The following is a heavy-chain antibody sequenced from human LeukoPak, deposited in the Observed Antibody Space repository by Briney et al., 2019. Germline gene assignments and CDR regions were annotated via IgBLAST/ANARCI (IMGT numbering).Heavy chain of an antibody. Sequence: ASVKVSCKASGYTFNSYDINWVRQAPGKGLEWMGGFDPEDGETIYAQKFQGRVTMTEDTSTDTAYMELSSLRSEDTAVYYCATEPTYYYGSGSSTSLDYWGQGTLVTVSS. D-gene: IGHD3-10*01. V-gene: IGHV1-24*01. CDR3: ATEPTYYYGSGSSTSLDY. J-gene: IGHJ4*02. CDR1: GYTFNSYD. CDR2: FDPEDGET.